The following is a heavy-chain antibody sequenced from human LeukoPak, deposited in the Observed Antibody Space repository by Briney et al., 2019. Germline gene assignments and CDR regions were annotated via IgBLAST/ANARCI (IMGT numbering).Heavy chain of an antibody. Sequence: SETLSLTCTVSGDSISSSNYFWGWIRQPPGKGLEWVGNIYHSWNTFYNPSLKSRVTISADTSKNQFSLKLTFVTVADTAVYYCVRQLYSSATVWGQGTTVIVSS. CDR3: VRQLYSSATV. D-gene: IGHD6-25*01. V-gene: IGHV4-39*01. CDR1: GDSISSSNYF. J-gene: IGHJ6*02. CDR2: IYHSWNT.